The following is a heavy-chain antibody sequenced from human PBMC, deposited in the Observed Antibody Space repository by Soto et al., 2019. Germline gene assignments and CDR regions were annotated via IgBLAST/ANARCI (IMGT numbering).Heavy chain of an antibody. CDR3: ARGGYYDSSGYDELDY. CDR1: GFIFSSYA. J-gene: IGHJ4*02. V-gene: IGHV3-30-3*01. Sequence: GGSLRLSCAASGFIFSSYAMHWVRQAPGKGLEWVAVISYDGSNKYYADSVKGRFTISRDNSKNTLYLQMNSLRAEDTAVYYCARGGYYDSSGYDELDYWGQGTLVTVSS. D-gene: IGHD3-22*01. CDR2: ISYDGSNK.